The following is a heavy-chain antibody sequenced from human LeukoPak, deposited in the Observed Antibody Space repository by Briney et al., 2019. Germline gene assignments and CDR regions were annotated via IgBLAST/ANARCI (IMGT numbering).Heavy chain of an antibody. CDR3: ARGYYISSSRGGIGY. CDR2: INHSGGT. J-gene: IGHJ4*02. CDR1: GGSFSGYY. V-gene: IGHV4-34*01. Sequence: SETLSLTCAVYGGSFSGYYWSWIRQPPGKGLEWIGEINHSGGTNYNPSLKSRVTISVDTSKNQFSLKLSSVTAADTAVYYCARGYYISSSRGGIGYWGQGTLVTVSS. D-gene: IGHD6-13*01.